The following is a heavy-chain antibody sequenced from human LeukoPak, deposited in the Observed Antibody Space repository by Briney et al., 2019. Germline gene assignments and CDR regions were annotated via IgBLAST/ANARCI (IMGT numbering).Heavy chain of an antibody. CDR1: GYSFTSYW. Sequence: PGESLKISCKGSGYSFTSYWIGWVRQMPGKDLEWLGGIYPGDSDTRYSPSFQGQVTISADKSISTAYLQWSSLKASDTAMYYCARQRDGSGSYSAFFDYYGMDVWGQGTTVTVSS. D-gene: IGHD3-10*01. CDR2: IYPGDSDT. CDR3: ARQRDGSGSYSAFFDYYGMDV. J-gene: IGHJ6*02. V-gene: IGHV5-51*01.